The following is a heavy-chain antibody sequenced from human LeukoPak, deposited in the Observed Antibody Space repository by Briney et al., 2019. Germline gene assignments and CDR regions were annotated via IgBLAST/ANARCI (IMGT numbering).Heavy chain of an antibody. CDR2: ISNTAGFT. Sequence: PGGSLRLSCAASGFTFSTYAMGWVRQVPGKGLEWVSGISNTAGFTYYADSVKGRFTISRDNSKNTLYLQMNSLRAEDTAVYYCAKDPRYNWSDVLWGQGTLVTVSS. V-gene: IGHV3-23*01. CDR3: AKDPRYNWSDVL. CDR1: GFTFSTYA. D-gene: IGHD1-20*01. J-gene: IGHJ4*02.